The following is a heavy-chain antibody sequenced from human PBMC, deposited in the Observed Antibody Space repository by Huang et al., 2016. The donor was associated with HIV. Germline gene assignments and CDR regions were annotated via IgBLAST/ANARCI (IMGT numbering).Heavy chain of an antibody. CDR2: ISGYNGST. Sequence: QIHLVQSGPEVKQPGASVKVSCKASGYKFHIYEITWVRQTPGQGLEWMGWISGYNGSTRFAQKFQDRLTMTTDVSTSTAYLELRSLRLDDTAVYYCARTKGEFDFWGQGALVTVSS. V-gene: IGHV1-18*04. CDR1: GYKFHIYE. J-gene: IGHJ4*02. D-gene: IGHD3-16*01. CDR3: ARTKGEFDF.